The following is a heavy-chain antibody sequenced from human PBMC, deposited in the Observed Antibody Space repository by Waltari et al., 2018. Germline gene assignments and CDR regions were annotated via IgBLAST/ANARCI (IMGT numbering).Heavy chain of an antibody. CDR3: DGSHSREYYYMDV. CDR2: ITYDGRNQ. V-gene: IGHV3-30*04. Sequence: QAQLVESGGGVVQPGRSLRLSCAASGFTFSSYVLHWVRQAPGKGLQWLAVITYDGRNQFYADFVKGRFTIYRDNCKNTLYLQINSRMAEDAAVYYCDGSHSREYYYMDVWGKGTTVTVSS. CDR1: GFTFSSYV. J-gene: IGHJ6*03. D-gene: IGHD6-13*01.